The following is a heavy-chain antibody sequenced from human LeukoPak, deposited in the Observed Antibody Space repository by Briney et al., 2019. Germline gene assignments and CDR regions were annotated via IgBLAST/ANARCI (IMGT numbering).Heavy chain of an antibody. J-gene: IGHJ2*01. V-gene: IGHV1-2*02. CDR1: GYTFTDYY. CDR2: INPNSGGT. D-gene: IGHD4-11*01. CDR3: ARNDYSNYVGYWYFDL. Sequence: ASVKVSCKASGYTFTDYYMHWVRQAPGQGLVWMGWINPNSGGTNYAQKFQGRVTMTRDTSISTAYMELSRLRSDDTAVYYCARNDYSNYVGYWYFDLWGRGTLVTVSS.